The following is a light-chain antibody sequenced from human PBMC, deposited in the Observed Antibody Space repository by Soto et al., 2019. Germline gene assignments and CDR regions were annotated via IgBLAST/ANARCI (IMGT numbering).Light chain of an antibody. J-gene: IGLJ1*01. CDR1: SSDVGGSNF. V-gene: IGLV2-14*03. CDR2: DVA. Sequence: QSALTQPASVSDSPGQSITISCTGTSSDVGGSNFVSWYQQHPGKPPKLIIYDVAHRPSGVSNRFSGSNSGSTAALIISRLQTEDEADYYCVPYTSSTASVFGTGTKVTVL. CDR3: VPYTSSTASV.